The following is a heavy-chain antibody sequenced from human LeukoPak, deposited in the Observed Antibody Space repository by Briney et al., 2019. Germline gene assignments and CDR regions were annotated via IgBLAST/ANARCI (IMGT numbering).Heavy chain of an antibody. J-gene: IGHJ4*02. CDR1: GFTFSSYA. CDR2: ISGSGGST. V-gene: IGHV3-23*01. CDR3: AKEETLLLWFGSFDY. Sequence: GGTLRLSCAASGFTFSSYAMSWVRQAPGKGLEWVSAISGSGGSTYYADSVKGRFTISRDNSKNTLYLQMNSLRAEDTAVYYCAKEETLLLWFGSFDYWGQGTLVTVSS. D-gene: IGHD3-10*01.